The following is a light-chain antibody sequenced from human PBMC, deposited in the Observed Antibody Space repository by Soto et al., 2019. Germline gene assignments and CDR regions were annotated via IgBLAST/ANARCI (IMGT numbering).Light chain of an antibody. Sequence: QSALAQPASVSGSPGQSITISCTGTSNDIGAFDFVSWYQQHPGKVPKLIIYEVSNRPSGLSNRFSGSKSGNTASLTISGLQAEDEADYFCMSYGISNTLYVFGSGTKLIVL. J-gene: IGLJ1*01. CDR1: SNDIGAFDF. CDR2: EVS. CDR3: MSYGISNTLYV. V-gene: IGLV2-14*01.